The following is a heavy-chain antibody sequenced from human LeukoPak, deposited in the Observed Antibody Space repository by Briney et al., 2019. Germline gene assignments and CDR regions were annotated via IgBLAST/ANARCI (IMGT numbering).Heavy chain of an antibody. CDR1: GGSISSGDYY. Sequence: SETLSLTCTVSGGSISSGDYYWSWIRQPPGNGLEWIGFIYYSGSTYYNPSLESRVTISVDTSKNQFSLKLSSVTAADTAVYYCARDQYGYYYMDVWGKGTTVTVSS. J-gene: IGHJ6*03. CDR2: IYYSGST. D-gene: IGHD2-8*01. V-gene: IGHV4-30-4*08. CDR3: ARDQYGYYYMDV.